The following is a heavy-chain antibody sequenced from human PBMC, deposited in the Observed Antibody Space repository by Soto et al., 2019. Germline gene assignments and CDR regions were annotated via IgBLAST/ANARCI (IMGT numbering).Heavy chain of an antibody. D-gene: IGHD3-10*01. V-gene: IGHV6-1*01. J-gene: IGHJ6*02. Sequence: SQTLSLTCVISGDSVTGNTAGWNWIRQSPSRGLEWLGRTYYRSKWYYDYAGSVKGRMTINPDTSRNQFSLQLNSVSPEDTAVYYCASGMLVRGAYHVDVWGQGTKVTVYS. CDR3: ASGMLVRGAYHVDV. CDR1: GDSVTGNTAG. CDR2: TYYRSKWYY.